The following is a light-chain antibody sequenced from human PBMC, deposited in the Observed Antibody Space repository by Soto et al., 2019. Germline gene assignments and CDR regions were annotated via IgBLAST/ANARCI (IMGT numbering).Light chain of an antibody. CDR3: QQYNSYPWT. J-gene: IGKJ1*01. V-gene: IGKV1-5*03. CDR2: KAS. CDR1: QSISSW. Sequence: DIQMTPSPSTLSASVGDSAPITCPASQSISSWLAWYQQKPGKAPKLLIYKASSLESGVPSTFSGRGSGTEFTLTISSLQPDDFATYYCQQYNSYPWTFGQGTKVEIK.